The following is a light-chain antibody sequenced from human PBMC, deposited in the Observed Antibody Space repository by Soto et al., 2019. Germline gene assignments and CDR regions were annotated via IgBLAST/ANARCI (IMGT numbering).Light chain of an antibody. CDR3: QHRSDWPPPLT. CDR2: DAS. Sequence: EIVLTQSPATLSLSPGERATLSCGASRSVSSYLAWYQQKPGQAPRLLIYDASYRATGIPARFSGSGSGTDFTLTLSRLGPADFAVYYCQHRSDWPPPLTFGGGAKVEIK. J-gene: IGKJ4*01. V-gene: IGKV3-11*01. CDR1: RSVSSY.